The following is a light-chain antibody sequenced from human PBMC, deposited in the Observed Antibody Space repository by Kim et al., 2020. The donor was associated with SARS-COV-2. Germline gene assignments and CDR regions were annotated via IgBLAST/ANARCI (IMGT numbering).Light chain of an antibody. CDR1: NRDVGGYNY. Sequence: GQAITLSCTGTNRDVGGYNYVSWYHQHPGKAPKLRIYDVSNRPSAVSNRFTGSKSGNTASLTISGLQAEHEADYYCSSYTSSIPYVFGTGTKVTVL. CDR2: DVS. V-gene: IGLV2-14*03. CDR3: SSYTSSIPYV. J-gene: IGLJ1*01.